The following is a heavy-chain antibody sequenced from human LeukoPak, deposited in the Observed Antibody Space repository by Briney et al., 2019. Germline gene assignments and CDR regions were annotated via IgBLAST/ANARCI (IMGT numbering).Heavy chain of an antibody. V-gene: IGHV1-18*01. D-gene: IGHD3-3*01. J-gene: IGHJ4*02. CDR3: ARDRSLYYDFWSGYYELDY. CDR2: ISAYNGNT. CDR1: GYTFTSYG. Sequence: ASVKVSCKASGYTFTSYGISWVRQAPGQGLEWMGWISAYNGNTNYAQKLQGRVTMTTDTSTSTAYMELRSLRSDDTAVYYCARDRSLYYDFWSGYYELDYWGQGTLVTVSS.